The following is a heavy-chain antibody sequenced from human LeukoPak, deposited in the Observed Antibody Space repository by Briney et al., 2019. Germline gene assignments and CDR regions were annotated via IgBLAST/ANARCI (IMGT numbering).Heavy chain of an antibody. CDR3: ARHGPRRDGYNYDY. J-gene: IGHJ4*02. V-gene: IGHV4-59*08. CDR2: IYYTGSTNY. D-gene: IGHD5-24*01. CDR1: GASIRSYY. Sequence: TPSETLSLTCTVSGASIRSYYWSSIRQPPGKGLECIGYIYYTGSTNYNYNPSLKSRVTISVDTSKNQFSLKLSSVTAADTAVYYCARHGPRRDGYNYDYWGPGTLVTVSS.